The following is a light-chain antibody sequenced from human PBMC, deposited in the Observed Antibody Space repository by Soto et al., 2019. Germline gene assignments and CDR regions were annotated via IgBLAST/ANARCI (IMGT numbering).Light chain of an antibody. CDR3: QHGSSAWT. Sequence: EIVLTQSPGTLSLSPGERATLSCRASQSISSRYLVWYQQKPGQAPRVLIYNASIRATGIPERFSGSGSGTDFTLTISRLEPEDFAVYYCQHGSSAWTFGQGTKVGIK. CDR1: QSISSRY. J-gene: IGKJ1*01. V-gene: IGKV3-20*01. CDR2: NAS.